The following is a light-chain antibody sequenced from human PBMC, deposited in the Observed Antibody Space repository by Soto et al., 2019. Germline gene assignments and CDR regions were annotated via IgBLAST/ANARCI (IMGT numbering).Light chain of an antibody. CDR3: QQRPNWPLT. Sequence: EIVLTQSPATLSLSPGERATLSCRASQSISSHLVWYQQKPGQAPRLLMYDASNRATGIPARFSGSGSGTDFTLTISSLEPEDFAVYYSQQRPNWPLTFGGGTKVEIK. V-gene: IGKV3-11*01. J-gene: IGKJ4*01. CDR1: QSISSH. CDR2: DAS.